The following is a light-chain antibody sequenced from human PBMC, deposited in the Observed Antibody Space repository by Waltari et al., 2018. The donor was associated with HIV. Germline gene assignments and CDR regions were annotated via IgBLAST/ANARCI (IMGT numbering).Light chain of an antibody. CDR2: ANN. J-gene: IGLJ2*01. CDR1: SSNIGSHT. V-gene: IGLV1-44*01. Sequence: QSVLTQPPSASGTPGQRVTMSCSGSSSNIGSHTVQWYQHLPGTAPKLLIYANNQRPSGVPDRLSGAKSGTSSSLAIRGLQSDDEADYYCAAWDDSLNGRIFGGGTKLTVL. CDR3: AAWDDSLNGRI.